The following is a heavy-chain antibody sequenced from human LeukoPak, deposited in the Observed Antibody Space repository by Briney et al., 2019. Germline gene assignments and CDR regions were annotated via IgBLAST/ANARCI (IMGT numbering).Heavy chain of an antibody. CDR2: INPNSGGT. D-gene: IGHD3-3*01. J-gene: IGHJ6*03. CDR3: ASGGDYHHYYMDV. V-gene: IGHV1-2*02. Sequence: ASVKVSCKASGYTFTGYFMHWVRQAPGQGLEWMGWINPNSGGTNYAQKFQGRVSMTRDTSISTAYMEVRRLRSDDTAVYFCASGGDYHHYYMDVWGKGTTVTVSS. CDR1: GYTFTGYF.